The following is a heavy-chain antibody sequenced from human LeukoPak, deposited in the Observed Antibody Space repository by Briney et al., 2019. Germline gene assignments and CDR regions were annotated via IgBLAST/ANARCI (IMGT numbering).Heavy chain of an antibody. CDR2: ISPYNGNT. V-gene: IGHV1-18*01. J-gene: IGHJ3*01. D-gene: IGHD7-27*01. Sequence: ASVKVSCKASGYSFITYDLSWVRQAPGQGLECMGWISPYNGNTNYAQHLQGRVTMTTDTSTSTVYMELRSLRSDDTAVYYCARNRALTGIYACDVWGQGTMLTVSS. CDR1: GYSFITYD. CDR3: ARNRALTGIYACDV.